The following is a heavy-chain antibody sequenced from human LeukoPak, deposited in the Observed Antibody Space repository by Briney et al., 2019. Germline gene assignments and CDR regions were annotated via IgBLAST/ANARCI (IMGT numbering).Heavy chain of an antibody. CDR3: ARELTMVRGVMDH. CDR2: IRYEGSEK. J-gene: IGHJ4*02. Sequence: PGGSLRLSCATSGFTFSTYGFHWVRQAPDKGLEWAAFIRYEGSEKYYADSVKGRFTISRDNAKNSLYLQMNSLRAEDTAVYYCARELTMVRGVMDHWGQGTLVTVSS. D-gene: IGHD3-10*01. V-gene: IGHV3-30*02. CDR1: GFTFSTYG.